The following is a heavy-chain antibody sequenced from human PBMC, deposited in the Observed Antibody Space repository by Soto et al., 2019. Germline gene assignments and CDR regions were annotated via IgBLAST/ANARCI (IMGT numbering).Heavy chain of an antibody. CDR3: ASYADYVSRDV. J-gene: IGHJ6*04. CDR2: IKQDGGEK. D-gene: IGHD4-17*01. V-gene: IGHV3-7*01. CDR1: GFTFSNYW. Sequence: EVQLVESGGDLVQPGGSLRLSCAASGFTFSNYWMSWVRQAPGKGLEWVANIKQDGGEKYKVDSVKGRFTISRDNAKNSLFLQMNSLGAEDTAGYYCASYADYVSRDVWGNGTTVTVSS.